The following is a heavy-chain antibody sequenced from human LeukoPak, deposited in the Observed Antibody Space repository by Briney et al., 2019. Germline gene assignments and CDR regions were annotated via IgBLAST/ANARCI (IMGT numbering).Heavy chain of an antibody. CDR1: GFTFSIYS. Sequence: PGGSLRLSCAASGFTFSIYSTNWVRQAPGKGLEWVSYISSFSGTINYADSVKGRFTISRDNAKNSLYLQMNSLRAEDTAVYYCARDQGGVGYWGQGTLVTVSS. CDR2: ISSFSGTI. J-gene: IGHJ4*02. CDR3: ARDQGGVGY. V-gene: IGHV3-48*01. D-gene: IGHD3-16*01.